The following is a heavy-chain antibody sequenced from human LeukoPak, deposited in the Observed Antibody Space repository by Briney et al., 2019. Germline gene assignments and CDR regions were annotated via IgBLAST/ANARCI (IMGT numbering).Heavy chain of an antibody. CDR2: IYKDGST. J-gene: IGHJ4*02. CDR1: GFAVSNNY. V-gene: IGHV3-53*01. D-gene: IGHD2-15*01. Sequence: GGSLRLSCAASGFAVSNNYMTWVRQAPGKGLEWVSVIYKDGSTYYADSVKGRFTISRDNSKNTVYLQMNSLRAEDTAVYYCARGYCSGRSCYMWYSDYWGQGILVTVSS. CDR3: ARGYCSGRSCYMWYSDY.